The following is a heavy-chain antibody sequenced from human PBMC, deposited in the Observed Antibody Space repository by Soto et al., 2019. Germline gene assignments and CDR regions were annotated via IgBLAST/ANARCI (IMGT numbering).Heavy chain of an antibody. CDR2: IYYSGST. V-gene: IGHV4-59*01. CDR3: AREGLTGTIGLYYYYGMDV. J-gene: IGHJ6*02. D-gene: IGHD1-7*01. Sequence: SETLSLTCTVSGGSISSYYWSWIWQPPGKGLEWIGYIYYSGSTNYNPSLKSRVTISVDTSKNQFSLKLSSVTAADTAVYYCAREGLTGTIGLYYYYGMDVWGQGTTVTVSS. CDR1: GGSISSYY.